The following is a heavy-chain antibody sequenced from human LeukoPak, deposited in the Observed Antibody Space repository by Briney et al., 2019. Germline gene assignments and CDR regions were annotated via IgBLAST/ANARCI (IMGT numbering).Heavy chain of an antibody. CDR3: VRADYNGGNPGSFDI. D-gene: IGHD2-8*01. V-gene: IGHV4-38-2*01. J-gene: IGHJ3*02. CDR2: IYYTGIS. Sequence: LRLSCAASGFTFSDYNMRWIRQPPGKGLEWIGTIYYTGISYYNPSLESRVTSSLDTSKNQFSLTLNSVTAADTAVYYCVRADYNGGNPGSFDIWGRGTMVTVSS. CDR1: GFTFSDYN.